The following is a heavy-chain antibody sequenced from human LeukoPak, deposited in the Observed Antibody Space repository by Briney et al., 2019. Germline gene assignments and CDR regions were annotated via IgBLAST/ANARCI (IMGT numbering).Heavy chain of an antibody. CDR2: ISAYNGNT. J-gene: IGHJ4*02. CDR3: ARDLHIAVAGY. CDR1: GYTFTGYG. Sequence: ASVKLSCKASGYTFTGYGISWVRQAPGQGVEWMGWISAYNGNTNYAQKLQGRVTMTTDTSTSTAYMELRSLRSDDTAVYYCARDLHIAVAGYWGQGTLVTVS. V-gene: IGHV1-18*01. D-gene: IGHD6-19*01.